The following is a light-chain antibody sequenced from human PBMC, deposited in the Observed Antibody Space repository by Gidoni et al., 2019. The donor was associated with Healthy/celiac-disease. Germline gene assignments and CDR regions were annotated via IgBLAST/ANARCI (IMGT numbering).Light chain of an antibody. V-gene: IGKV3-11*01. CDR1: QSVSSY. CDR3: QQRSNWPPALT. Sequence: EIVLTQSSATLSLSPGDRATLSCRASQSVSSYLAWYQQKPGQAPRLLIYDASNRATGIPARFSGSGSGTDFTLTISSLEPEDFAVYYCQQRSNWPPALTFGGGTKVEIK. J-gene: IGKJ4*01. CDR2: DAS.